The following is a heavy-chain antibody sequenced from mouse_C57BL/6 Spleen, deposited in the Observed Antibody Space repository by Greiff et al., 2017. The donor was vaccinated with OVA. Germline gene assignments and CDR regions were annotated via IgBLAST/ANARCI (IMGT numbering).Heavy chain of an antibody. Sequence: EVHLVESGGDLVKPGGSLKLSCAASGFTFSSYGMSWVRQTPDKRLEWVATISSGGSYTYYPDSVKGRFTISRDNAKNTLYLQMSSLKSEDTAMYYCARSITTVVAHFDYWGQGTTLTVSS. D-gene: IGHD1-1*01. CDR2: ISSGGSYT. CDR3: ARSITTVVAHFDY. J-gene: IGHJ2*01. V-gene: IGHV5-6*01. CDR1: GFTFSSYG.